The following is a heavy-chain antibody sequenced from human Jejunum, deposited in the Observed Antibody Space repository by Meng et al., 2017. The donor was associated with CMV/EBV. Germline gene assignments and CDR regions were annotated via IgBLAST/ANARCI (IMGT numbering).Heavy chain of an antibody. Sequence: TFSSYAMSGVRQARGKGLECVSTISGSNGSTYYADSVKGRFTISRDNSKNTLYLQMNSLRAEDTAVYYCAKGFHYGSGSYPGTFDYWGQGTLVTVSS. CDR2: ISGSNGST. V-gene: IGHV3-23*01. J-gene: IGHJ4*02. CDR3: AKGFHYGSGSYPGTFDY. CDR1: TFSSYA. D-gene: IGHD3-10*01.